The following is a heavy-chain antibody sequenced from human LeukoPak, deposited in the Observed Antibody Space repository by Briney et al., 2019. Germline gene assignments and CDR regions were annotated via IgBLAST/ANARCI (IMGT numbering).Heavy chain of an antibody. Sequence: PSETLSLTCAVYGGSFSGYYWSWIRQPPGKGLEWIGEINHSGSTNYNPSLKSRVTISVDTSKNQFTLKLSSVTAADTAVYYCARQSGPPIYYYYMDVWGKGTTVTVSS. V-gene: IGHV4-34*01. CDR1: GGSFSGYY. D-gene: IGHD3-3*01. J-gene: IGHJ6*03. CDR2: INHSGST. CDR3: ARQSGPPIYYYYMDV.